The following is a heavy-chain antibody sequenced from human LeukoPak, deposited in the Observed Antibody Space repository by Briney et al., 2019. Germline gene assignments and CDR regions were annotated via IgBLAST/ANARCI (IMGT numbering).Heavy chain of an antibody. J-gene: IGHJ4*02. D-gene: IGHD1-26*01. Sequence: GGSLRLSCAASGFTFSSCALHWVRQAPGKGLEWVAVISYDGSNKYYADSVKGRFTISRDNSKDTVYLQMNSLTAEDTAVYYCARDPSGRYYSNLDYWGQGTLVTVSS. CDR1: GFTFSSCA. V-gene: IGHV3-30*04. CDR3: ARDPSGRYYSNLDY. CDR2: ISYDGSNK.